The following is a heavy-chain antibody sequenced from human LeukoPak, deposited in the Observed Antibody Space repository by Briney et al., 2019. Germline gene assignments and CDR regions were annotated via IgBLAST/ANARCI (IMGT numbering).Heavy chain of an antibody. J-gene: IGHJ4*02. CDR3: TTDSWTSCCYAIDY. Sequence: GGSLRLSCAASGFTFSSYAMSWVRQAPGKGLEWVSAISGSGGSTYYADSAKGRFTISRDNSKNTVYLQMNSLKTEDTAVYYCTTDSWTSCCYAIDYWGQGTLVTVSS. CDR2: ISGSGGST. D-gene: IGHD2-2*01. CDR1: GFTFSSYA. V-gene: IGHV3-23*01.